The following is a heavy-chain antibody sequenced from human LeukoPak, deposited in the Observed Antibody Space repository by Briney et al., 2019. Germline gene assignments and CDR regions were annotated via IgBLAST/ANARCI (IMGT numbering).Heavy chain of an antibody. Sequence: PGRSLRLSCAASGFTFSSYSMNWVRQAPGKGLEWVSSISSSSSYIYYADSVKGRFTISRDNAKNSLYLQMNSLRAEDTAVYYCARSRDYYDSSGYYYNWFDPWGQGTLVTVSS. CDR3: ARSRDYYDSSGYYYNWFDP. CDR1: GFTFSSYS. D-gene: IGHD3-22*01. J-gene: IGHJ5*02. V-gene: IGHV3-21*01. CDR2: ISSSSSYI.